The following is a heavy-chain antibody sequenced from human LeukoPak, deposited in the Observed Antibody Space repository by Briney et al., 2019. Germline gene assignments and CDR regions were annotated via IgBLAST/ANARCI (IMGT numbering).Heavy chain of an antibody. CDR3: ARGGPAALNWFDP. V-gene: IGHV4-30-2*01. Sequence: PSETLSLTCAVSGGSIGSGGYSWSWIRQPPGKGLEWVGYIYHSGSTYYNPSLKSRVTISVDRSKNQFSLKLSSVTAAAAAVYYCARGGPAALNWFDPWGQGTLVTVSS. D-gene: IGHD2-2*01. J-gene: IGHJ5*02. CDR1: GGSIGSGGYS. CDR2: IYHSGST.